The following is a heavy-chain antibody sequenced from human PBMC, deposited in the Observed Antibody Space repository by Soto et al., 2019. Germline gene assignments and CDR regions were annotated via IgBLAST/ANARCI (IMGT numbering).Heavy chain of an antibody. Sequence: EVQLLESGGGLVQPGGSLRLSCAASGFTFSSYAMSWVRQAPGKGLEWVSAISGSGGSTYYADSVKGRFTISRDNSKSTLYLQMNSLRAEDTAVYYCAKGRAAGTYFDYWGQGTLVTVSS. CDR2: ISGSGGST. D-gene: IGHD6-13*01. CDR1: GFTFSSYA. J-gene: IGHJ4*02. CDR3: AKGRAAGTYFDY. V-gene: IGHV3-23*01.